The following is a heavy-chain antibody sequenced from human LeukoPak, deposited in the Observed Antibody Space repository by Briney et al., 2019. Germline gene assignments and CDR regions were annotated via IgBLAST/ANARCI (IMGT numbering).Heavy chain of an antibody. CDR1: GFTFSSYG. J-gene: IGHJ5*02. V-gene: IGHV3-30*02. CDR2: IRYDGSNK. Sequence: GGSLRLSCAAPGFTFSSYGMHWVRQAPGKGLEWVAFIRYDGSNKYYTDSVKGRFTISRDNSKNTLYLQMNSLRAEDTAVYYCARDNSVRDEAWWFNPWGQGTLVTVSS. CDR3: ARDNSVRDEAWWFNP. D-gene: IGHD5-24*01.